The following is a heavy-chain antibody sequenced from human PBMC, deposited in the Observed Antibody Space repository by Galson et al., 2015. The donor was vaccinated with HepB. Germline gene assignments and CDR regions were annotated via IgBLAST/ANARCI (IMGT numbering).Heavy chain of an antibody. Sequence: SLRLSCAASGFTFSSYEMNWVRQAPGKGLEWVSYISSSGSTIYYADSVKGRFTISRDNAKNSLYLQMNSLRAEDTAVYYCARDDLAGSLSYGMDVWGQGTTVTVSS. D-gene: IGHD3-10*01. J-gene: IGHJ6*02. CDR1: GFTFSSYE. CDR3: ARDDLAGSLSYGMDV. CDR2: ISSSGSTI. V-gene: IGHV3-48*03.